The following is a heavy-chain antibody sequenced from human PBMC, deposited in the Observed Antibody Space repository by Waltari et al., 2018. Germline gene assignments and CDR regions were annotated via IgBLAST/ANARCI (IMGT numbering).Heavy chain of an antibody. CDR1: GCTFSSYA. CDR3: ARELAAVAGTGNFDY. D-gene: IGHD6-19*01. CDR2: IIPIFGTA. Sequence: QVQLVQSGAEVTKPGSSVKVSCKASGCTFSSYAISWVRQAPGQGLEWMGGIIPIFGTANYAQKFQGRVTITADESTSTAYMELSSLRSEDTAVYYCARELAAVAGTGNFDYWGQGTLVTVSS. V-gene: IGHV1-69*01. J-gene: IGHJ4*02.